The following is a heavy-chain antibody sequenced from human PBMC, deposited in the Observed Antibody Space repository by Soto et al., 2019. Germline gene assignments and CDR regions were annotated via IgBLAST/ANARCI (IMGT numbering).Heavy chain of an antibody. CDR3: ARDKPNYGSGISYYYYYGMDV. J-gene: IGHJ6*02. Sequence: QVQLQESGPGLVKPSQTLSLTCTVSGGSISSGGYYWSWIRQHPGKGLEWIGYIYYSGSTYYNPSLKSRFTISVDTSKNQFSLKLSSVTAADTAVYYCARDKPNYGSGISYYYYYGMDVWGQGTTVTVSS. V-gene: IGHV4-31*03. CDR2: IYYSGST. D-gene: IGHD3-10*01. CDR1: GGSISSGGYY.